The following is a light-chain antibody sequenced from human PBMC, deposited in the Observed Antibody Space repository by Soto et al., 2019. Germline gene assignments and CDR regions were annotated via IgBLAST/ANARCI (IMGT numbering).Light chain of an antibody. V-gene: IGLV2-14*01. J-gene: IGLJ1*01. CDR1: SSDVGGYNY. CDR2: EVS. Sequence: QSALTQPASVSGSPGQSITISCTGTSSDVGGYNYVSWYQQHPGKAPKLMIYEVSNRPSGVSNRFSGSKSGNTASLTISGLQAEDEAEYYCSSYTSSSTLPSVFGTGTKLTVL. CDR3: SSYTSSSTLPSV.